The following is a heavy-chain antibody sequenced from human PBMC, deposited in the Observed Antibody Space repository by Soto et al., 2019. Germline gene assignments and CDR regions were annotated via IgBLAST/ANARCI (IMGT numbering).Heavy chain of an antibody. D-gene: IGHD2-15*01. CDR3: ARENAGYCSGGSCYPGGWFDP. V-gene: IGHV1-69*01. J-gene: IGHJ5*02. Sequence: QVQLVQSGAEVKKPGSSVKVSCKASGGTFSSYAISWVRQAPGQGLEWMGGIIPIFGTANYAQKFQGRVTITADEFTSTAYMELSSLRSGDTAVYYCARENAGYCSGGSCYPGGWFDPWGQGTLVTVSS. CDR2: IIPIFGTA. CDR1: GGTFSSYA.